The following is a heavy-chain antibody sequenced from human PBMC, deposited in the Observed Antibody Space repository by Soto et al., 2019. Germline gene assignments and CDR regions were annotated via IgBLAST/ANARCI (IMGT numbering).Heavy chain of an antibody. Sequence: PGGSLRLSCAASGFTFTSYGMHWVRQAPGKGLEWMALILHDGSAEYYADSVKGRFTISRDNSKNTLYLQMNSLRAEDTAVYYCARSRDGYSFYFYYGMDVSGQGSTVTVSS. D-gene: IGHD4-4*01. J-gene: IGHJ6*02. CDR3: ARSRDGYSFYFYYGMDV. CDR1: GFTFTSYG. V-gene: IGHV3-30*03. CDR2: ILHDGSAE.